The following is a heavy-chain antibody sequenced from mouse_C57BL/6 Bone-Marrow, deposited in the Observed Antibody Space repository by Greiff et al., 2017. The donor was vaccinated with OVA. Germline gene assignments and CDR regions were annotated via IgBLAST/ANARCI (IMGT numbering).Heavy chain of an antibody. CDR2: IFPGSGST. D-gene: IGHD2-5*01. CDR1: GYTFTDYY. Sequence: VQLQQSGPELVKPGASVKISCKASGYTFTDYYINWVKQRPGQGLEWIGWIFPGSGSTYYNEKFKGQATLTVDKSSSTAYMLLSSLTSEDSAVYFCARRNSNPSSWFAYWGKGTLVTVSA. CDR3: ARRNSNPSSWFAY. J-gene: IGHJ3*01. V-gene: IGHV1-75*01.